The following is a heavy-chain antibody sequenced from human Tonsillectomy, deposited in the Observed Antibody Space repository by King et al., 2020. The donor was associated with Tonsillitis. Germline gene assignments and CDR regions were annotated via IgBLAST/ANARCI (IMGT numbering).Heavy chain of an antibody. Sequence: VQLQESGPGLVKPSETLSLTCTVSGGSMSSDHCSWIRPTPGKGLEWIGYMSYSGNTNYNPSLASRVTISVDTSRRQFSLRLDSVTAADTAMYYCARLTYDSTGYYSRFDSWGQGTLVTVSS. V-gene: IGHV4-59*08. CDR1: GGSMSSDH. J-gene: IGHJ4*02. CDR2: MSYSGNT. D-gene: IGHD3-22*01. CDR3: ARLTYDSTGYYSRFDS.